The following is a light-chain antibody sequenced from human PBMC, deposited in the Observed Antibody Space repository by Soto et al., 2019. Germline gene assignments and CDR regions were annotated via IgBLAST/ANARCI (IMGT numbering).Light chain of an antibody. CDR3: CSYAGSPTFLV. Sequence: SYELTQPPSVSVAPGQTASFTCGGHNIWSKSVHWYQQKPGQAPILVIYDDDDRPSGIPGRFSGSKSGNTASLTISGLQTEDEADYYCCSYAGSPTFLVFGGGTKLTVL. CDR1: NIWSKS. CDR2: DDD. J-gene: IGLJ3*02. V-gene: IGLV3-21*02.